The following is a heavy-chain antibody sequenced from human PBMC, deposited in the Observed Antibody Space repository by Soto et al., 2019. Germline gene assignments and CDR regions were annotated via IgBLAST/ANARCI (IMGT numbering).Heavy chain of an antibody. CDR2: IYFRGST. CDR3: ARIYDSSGYVDY. D-gene: IGHD3-22*01. Sequence: SETLSLTCAVYGGSFSGYYWSWIRQPPGKGLEWIGNIYFRGSTYYSPSLKGRGTISVDTSKNQFSLKLSSVTAADTAVYYCARIYDSSGYVDYWGQGTLVTVSS. CDR1: GGSFSGYY. V-gene: IGHV4-34*01. J-gene: IGHJ4*02.